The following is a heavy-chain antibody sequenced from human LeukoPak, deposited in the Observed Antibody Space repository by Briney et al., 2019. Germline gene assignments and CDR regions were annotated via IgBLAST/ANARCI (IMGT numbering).Heavy chain of an antibody. CDR3: AGLYYGDYVGTGDY. V-gene: IGHV3-48*01. CDR1: GFTFSSYS. D-gene: IGHD4-17*01. J-gene: IGHJ4*02. Sequence: GGSLRLSCAASGFTFSSYSMNWVRQAPGKGLEWVSCISSSSSTIYYADSVKGRFTISRDNAKNSLYLQMNSLRAEDTAVYYCAGLYYGDYVGTGDYWGQGTLVTVSS. CDR2: ISSSSSTI.